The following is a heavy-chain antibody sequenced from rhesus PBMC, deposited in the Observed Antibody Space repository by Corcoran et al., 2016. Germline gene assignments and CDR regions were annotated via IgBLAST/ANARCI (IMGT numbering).Heavy chain of an antibody. CDR3: TTFSRKTCGLDC. CDR1: GFPVGDSW. Sequence: EVQVVESGGGVVLPGGSLRLSCGAHGFPVGDSWWIGVRRAPGKGPEWVARIKRKVDGGTVDYAASVRGRFSISRDDSKNILYLHMSSLKSEDTAVYYCTTFSRKTCGLDCWGQGVVVTVSS. CDR2: IKRKVDGGTV. V-gene: IGHV3-30*01. J-gene: IGHJ6*01.